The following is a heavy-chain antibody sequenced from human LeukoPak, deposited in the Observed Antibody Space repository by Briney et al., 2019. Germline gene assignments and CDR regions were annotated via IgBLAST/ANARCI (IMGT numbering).Heavy chain of an antibody. V-gene: IGHV1-8*03. CDR2: MNPNSGNT. CDR3: ARYYCSSTSCYIDAFDI. CDR1: GYTFTSYD. Sequence: ASVKVSCKASGYTFTSYDINWVRQATGQGLEWMGWMNPNSGNTGYAQKFLGRVTTTRNTSISTAYMELSSLRSEDTAVYYCARYYCSSTSCYIDAFDIWGQGTMVTVSS. J-gene: IGHJ3*02. D-gene: IGHD2-2*01.